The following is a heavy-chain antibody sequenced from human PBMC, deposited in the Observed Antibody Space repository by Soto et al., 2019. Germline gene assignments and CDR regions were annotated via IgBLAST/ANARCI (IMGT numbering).Heavy chain of an antibody. D-gene: IGHD3-10*01. CDR2: TIPLFGTT. Sequence: QVQLVQSGVEVKKPGSSVRVSCKASGDTFKNSVISWVRQAPGQVLEWMGGTIPLFGTTDYAQKFQGRLTITTDDSTTTAYMEVIRMTSEDTAVYYCVAELDFGKLSVVWGQGTTVIVSS. CDR1: GDTFKNSV. V-gene: IGHV1-69*01. CDR3: VAELDFGKLSVV. J-gene: IGHJ6*02.